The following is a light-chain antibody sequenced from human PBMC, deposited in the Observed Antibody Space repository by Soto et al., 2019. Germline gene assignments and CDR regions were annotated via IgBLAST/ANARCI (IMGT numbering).Light chain of an antibody. Sequence: ETVLTQSPGTLSLSPGERGTLSCRASQSVRSSYLAWYQQKPGQAPRLLIYGTSSRATGIPDRFSGSGSGTDFTLTISRLEPEDFAVYYCQQYGSSPWTFGQGTKVEIK. J-gene: IGKJ1*01. CDR2: GTS. V-gene: IGKV3-20*01. CDR1: QSVRSSY. CDR3: QQYGSSPWT.